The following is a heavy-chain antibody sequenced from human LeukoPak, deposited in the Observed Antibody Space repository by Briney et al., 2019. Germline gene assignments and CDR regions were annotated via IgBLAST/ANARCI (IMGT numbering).Heavy chain of an antibody. CDR1: GYTFTSYY. V-gene: IGHV1-69*13. CDR2: IIPIFGTA. D-gene: IGHD6-13*01. CDR3: ARGWPAAGRDYYYYGMDV. Sequence: ASVKVSCKASGYTFTSYYMHWVRQAPGQGLEWMGGIIPIFGTANYAQKFQGRVTITADESTSTAYMELSSLRSEDTAVYYCARGWPAAGRDYYYYGMDVWGQGTTVTVSS. J-gene: IGHJ6*02.